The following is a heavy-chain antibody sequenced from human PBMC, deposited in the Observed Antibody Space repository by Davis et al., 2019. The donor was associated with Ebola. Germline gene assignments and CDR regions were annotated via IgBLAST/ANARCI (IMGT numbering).Heavy chain of an antibody. D-gene: IGHD2-2*01. CDR1: GGSFSSYY. CDR2: IYYSGST. V-gene: IGHV4-30-4*08. CDR3: ARGYPDSVVVPAARLFDY. Sequence: LRLSCTVSGGSFSSYYLSWIRQPPGKGLEWIGYIYYSGSTYYNPSLKSRVTISVDTSKNQFSLKLSSVTAADTAVYYCARGYPDSVVVPAARLFDYWGQGTLVTVSS. J-gene: IGHJ4*02.